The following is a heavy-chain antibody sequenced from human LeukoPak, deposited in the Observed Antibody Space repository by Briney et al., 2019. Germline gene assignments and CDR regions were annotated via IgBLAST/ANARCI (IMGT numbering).Heavy chain of an antibody. D-gene: IGHD3-16*01. J-gene: IGHJ3*02. Sequence: GGSLRLSCAASGFTFSGSAMHWVRQASGKGLEWVGHIRSKTNNYATAYAASVKGRFTISRDDSKNTAYLQMSSLKTEDTAVYYCGGGGAADIWGQGTMVTVSS. CDR2: IRSKTNNYAT. CDR3: GGGGAADI. V-gene: IGHV3-73*01. CDR1: GFTFSGSA.